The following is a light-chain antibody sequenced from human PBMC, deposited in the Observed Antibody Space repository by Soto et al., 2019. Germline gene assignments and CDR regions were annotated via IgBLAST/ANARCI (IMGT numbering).Light chain of an antibody. CDR1: QGLVYSDGYTY. CDR3: MQGTHWPRT. Sequence: DVVVTQSPLSLPVTLGQPASISCRSSQGLVYSDGYTYLSWFQQRPGQSPRRLIYKVSNRDSGVPDRFSCSRSCTDLSVKISRVEADEVEVYYCMQGTHWPRTFGQGTKLEIK. J-gene: IGKJ2*01. CDR2: KVS. V-gene: IGKV2-30*01.